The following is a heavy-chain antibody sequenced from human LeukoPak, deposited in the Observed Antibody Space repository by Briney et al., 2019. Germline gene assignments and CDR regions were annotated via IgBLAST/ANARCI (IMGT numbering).Heavy chain of an antibody. V-gene: IGHV4-59*08. CDR1: GASISSYY. CDR3: ARYSEWPPYFDY. D-gene: IGHD3-3*01. J-gene: IGHJ4*02. Sequence: PSETLSLTCTVSGASISSYYWSWVRQPPGKGLEWVACISHSGNTNYNPSLKTRVTISADTSKSQISLKLSSVTAADTAVYYCARYSEWPPYFDYWGQGTLVTVSS. CDR2: ISHSGNT.